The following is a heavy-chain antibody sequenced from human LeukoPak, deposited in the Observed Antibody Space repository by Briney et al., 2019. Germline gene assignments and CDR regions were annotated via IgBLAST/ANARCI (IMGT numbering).Heavy chain of an antibody. J-gene: IGHJ4*02. CDR1: GFTVSSNY. Sequence: PGGSLRLSCAASGFTVSSNYMSWVRQAPGKGLEWVSVIYSGGSTYYADSVKGRFTISRDNSKNTLYLRMNSLRAEDTAVYYCASGKYGARGYFDYWGQGTLVTVSS. V-gene: IGHV3-66*01. CDR3: ASGKYGARGYFDY. D-gene: IGHD4-17*01. CDR2: IYSGGST.